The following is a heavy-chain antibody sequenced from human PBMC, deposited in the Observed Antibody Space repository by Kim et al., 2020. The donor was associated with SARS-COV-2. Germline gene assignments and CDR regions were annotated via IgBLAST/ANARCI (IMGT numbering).Heavy chain of an antibody. CDR2: ISGSGGST. CDR3: AKYGRYYDILTGYFDY. CDR1: GFTFSSYA. Sequence: GGSLRLSCAASGFTFSSYAMSWVCQAPGKGLEWVSAISGSGGSTYYADSVKGRFTISRDNSKNTLYLQMNSLRAEDTAVYYCAKYGRYYDILTGYFDYWGQGTLVTVSS. J-gene: IGHJ4*02. V-gene: IGHV3-23*01. D-gene: IGHD3-9*01.